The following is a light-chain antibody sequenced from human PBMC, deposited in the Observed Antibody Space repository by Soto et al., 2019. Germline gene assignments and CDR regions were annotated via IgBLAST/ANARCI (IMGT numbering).Light chain of an antibody. J-gene: IGKJ4*01. CDR2: AAS. Sequence: DIQMTQSPSSLSASVGDRITITCRASQSISTSLNWYQQKPGKPPKLMIYAASTLQSGVPSRFTGSGSGTDFTLTISSLQPEDCANYYCQQSYSTPLTFGGGTKVEIK. V-gene: IGKV1-39*01. CDR3: QQSYSTPLT. CDR1: QSISTS.